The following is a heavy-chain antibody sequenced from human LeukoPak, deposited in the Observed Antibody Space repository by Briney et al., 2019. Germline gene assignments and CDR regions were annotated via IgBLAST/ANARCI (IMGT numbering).Heavy chain of an antibody. V-gene: IGHV4-4*07. CDR2: IYTSGST. CDR1: GGSISSYY. Sequence: SETLSLTCTVSGGSISSYYWSWIRQPAGKGLEWIGRIYTSGSTNYNPSLKSRVTMSVDTSKNHSSLKLSSVTAADTAVYYCARQVSDYYYYYIDVWGKGATVTVSS. J-gene: IGHJ6*03. D-gene: IGHD5/OR15-5a*01. CDR3: ARQVSDYYYYYIDV.